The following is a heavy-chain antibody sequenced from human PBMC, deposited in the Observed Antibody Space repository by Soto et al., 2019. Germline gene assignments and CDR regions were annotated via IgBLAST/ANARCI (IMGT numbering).Heavy chain of an antibody. V-gene: IGHV3-33*06. CDR3: ANNFDY. Sequence: QVQLVESGGGVVQPERSLRLSCTTSGFTFSNYGMHWVRQAPGKGLEWVAVIWHDGGNKFYADSVKGRFTVSRDNSKNTLYLQMNSLRPDDTAVYYCANNFDYWGRRTLVTVSS. CDR2: IWHDGGNK. J-gene: IGHJ4*02. CDR1: GFTFSNYG.